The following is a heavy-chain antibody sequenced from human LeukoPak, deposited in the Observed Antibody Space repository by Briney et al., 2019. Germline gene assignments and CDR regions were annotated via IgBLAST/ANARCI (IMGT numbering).Heavy chain of an antibody. CDR1: GFTFSSYA. Sequence: GSLRLSCAASGFTFSSYAMSWVRQAPGKGLEWVSAISGSGGSTYYADSVKGRFTISRDNSKNTLYLQMNSLRAEDTAVYYCAKASTSRDIVVVPVAYWGQGTLVTVSS. D-gene: IGHD2-2*01. V-gene: IGHV3-23*01. CDR3: AKASTSRDIVVVPVAY. J-gene: IGHJ4*02. CDR2: ISGSGGST.